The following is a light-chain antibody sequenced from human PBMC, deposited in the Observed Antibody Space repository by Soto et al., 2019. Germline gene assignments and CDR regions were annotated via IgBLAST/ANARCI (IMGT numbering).Light chain of an antibody. V-gene: IGKV3-15*01. J-gene: IGKJ2*01. CDR2: GAS. Sequence: EIVMTQSPATLSVSPEERATLSCRASQSVSSNLAWYQQKPGQAPRLLIYGASTRATGIPARFSGSGSGTAFTLPISSLQSEDFAVYYCQQYNNWPYTFGQGTKLQIK. CDR1: QSVSSN. CDR3: QQYNNWPYT.